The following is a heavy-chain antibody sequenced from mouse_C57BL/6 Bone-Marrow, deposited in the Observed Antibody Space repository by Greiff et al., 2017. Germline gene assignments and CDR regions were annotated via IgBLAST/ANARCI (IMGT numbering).Heavy chain of an antibody. CDR3: ARGGNEIYYAMDY. D-gene: IGHD2-1*01. CDR1: GYTFTSYW. Sequence: QVQLKESGAELAKPGASVKLSCKASGYTFTSYWMHWVKQRPGQGLEWIGYINPSSGYTKYNQKFKDKATLTADKSSSTAYMQLSSLTYEDSAVYYCARGGNEIYYAMDYWGQGTSVTVSS. V-gene: IGHV1-7*01. CDR2: INPSSGYT. J-gene: IGHJ4*01.